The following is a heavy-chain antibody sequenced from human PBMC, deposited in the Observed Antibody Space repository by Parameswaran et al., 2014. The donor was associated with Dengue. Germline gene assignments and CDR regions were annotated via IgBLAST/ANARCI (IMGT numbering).Heavy chain of an antibody. CDR1: GFTFSSYW. J-gene: IGHJ4*02. D-gene: IGHD6-13*01. CDR2: IKQDGSEK. CDR3: ARHFSSSWWYYFDY. V-gene: IGHV3-7*01. Sequence: QAGGSLRLSCVASGFTFSSYWMTWVRQAPGKGLEWVANIKQDGSEKYYMDSVKGRFTISRDNAKNSLYLQMNSLRAEDTAVYYCARHFSSSWWYYFDYWGQGTLVTVSS.